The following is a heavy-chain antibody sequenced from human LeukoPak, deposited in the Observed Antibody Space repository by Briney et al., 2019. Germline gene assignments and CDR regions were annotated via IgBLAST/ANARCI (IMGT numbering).Heavy chain of an antibody. J-gene: IGHJ4*02. V-gene: IGHV3-7*04. CDR2: IKQDGSEK. D-gene: IGHD2-2*01. CDR1: GFTFSSYW. CDR3: ARDGCSSTSCYDY. Sequence: GGSLRLSCAASGFTFSSYWMSWVSQAPGKGLEWVANIKQDGSEKYYVDSVKGRFTISRDNAKNSLYLQMNSLRAEDTAVYYCARDGCSSTSCYDYWGQGTLVTVSS.